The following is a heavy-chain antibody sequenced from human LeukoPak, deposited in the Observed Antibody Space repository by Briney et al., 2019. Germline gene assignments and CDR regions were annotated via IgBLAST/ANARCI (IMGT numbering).Heavy chain of an antibody. Sequence: GGSLRLSCAASGFIIISYRMSWVRQAPGKGLEWVANIKQDGSEKYYVDSVKGRFTISRDNAKNSLYLQMSSLRAEDTAVYYCARVRDGYKPPKLSSYYYMDVWGKGTTVAISS. V-gene: IGHV3-7*01. CDR1: GFIIISYR. D-gene: IGHD5-24*01. J-gene: IGHJ6*03. CDR2: IKQDGSEK. CDR3: ARVRDGYKPPKLSSYYYMDV.